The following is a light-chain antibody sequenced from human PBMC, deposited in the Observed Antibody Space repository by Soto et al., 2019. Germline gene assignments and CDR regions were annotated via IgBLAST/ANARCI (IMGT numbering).Light chain of an antibody. CDR2: DAS. CDR1: QSVSSN. J-gene: IGKJ1*01. CDR3: QQYKHWPRT. V-gene: IGKV3-15*01. Sequence: EIVMTQSPVTLSVSPGERTTLSCRASQSVSSNLAWYQQRPGQAPRLLIYDASTRATGIPSRFSGSGSGTEFTLTISSLQSEDFAVYYCQQYKHWPRTFGRGTKVEI.